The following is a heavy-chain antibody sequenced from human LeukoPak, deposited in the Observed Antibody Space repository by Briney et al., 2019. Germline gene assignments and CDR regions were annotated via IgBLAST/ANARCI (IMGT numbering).Heavy chain of an antibody. CDR1: GFTFSSYA. D-gene: IGHD6-19*01. V-gene: IGHV3-30-3*01. CDR3: ARGSQWLDSWFDC. Sequence: PGGSLRLSCAASGFTFSSYAMHWVRQAPGKGLEWVAVISYDGSNKYYADSVKGRFTISRDNSKNTLYLQMSSLRAEDTAVYYCARGSQWLDSWFDCWGQGTLVTVSS. CDR2: ISYDGSNK. J-gene: IGHJ4*02.